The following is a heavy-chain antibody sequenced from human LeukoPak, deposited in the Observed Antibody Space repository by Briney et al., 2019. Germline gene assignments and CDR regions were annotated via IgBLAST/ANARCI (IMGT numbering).Heavy chain of an antibody. J-gene: IGHJ4*02. D-gene: IGHD3-16*01. Sequence: GGSLRLSCAASGFTFSSYGMHWVRQAPGKGLEWVAVIWYDGSNKYYADSVKGRFTISRDNSKNSLYLQMNSLRAEDTAVYYCARAPGQVWGSFYWRKYYFDYWDQGTLVTVSS. CDR3: ARAPGQVWGSFYWRKYYFDY. CDR1: GFTFSSYG. CDR2: IWYDGSNK. V-gene: IGHV3-33*01.